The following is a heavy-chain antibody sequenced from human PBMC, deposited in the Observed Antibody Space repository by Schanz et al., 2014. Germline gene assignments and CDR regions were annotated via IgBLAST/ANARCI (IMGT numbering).Heavy chain of an antibody. Sequence: QVQLIQSGAEVKKPGASVKVSCTASGYTFTSYDINWVRQAPGQGLEWLGWMNPNSGNPGFAQKFRGRVTMTRNTSMSTAYMELRSLRSDDTAVYCCARAKRFGDMDVWGQGTTVTDSS. D-gene: IGHD3-10*01. V-gene: IGHV1-8*01. J-gene: IGHJ6*02. CDR3: ARAKRFGDMDV. CDR2: MNPNSGNP. CDR1: GYTFTSYD.